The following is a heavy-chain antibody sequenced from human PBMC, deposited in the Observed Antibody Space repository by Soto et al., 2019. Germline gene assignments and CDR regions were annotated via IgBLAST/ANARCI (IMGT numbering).Heavy chain of an antibody. CDR3: AKDRPPPAGLEDY. J-gene: IGHJ4*02. CDR2: ISGSGGST. D-gene: IGHD2-2*01. CDR1: GFTFSSYA. Sequence: GWPLRLSCAASGFTFSSYAMSWVRHAPGKGLEWVSAISGSGGSTYYADSVKGRFTISRDNSKNTLYLQMNSLRAEDTAVYYCAKDRPPPAGLEDYWGQGTLVTVSS. V-gene: IGHV3-23*01.